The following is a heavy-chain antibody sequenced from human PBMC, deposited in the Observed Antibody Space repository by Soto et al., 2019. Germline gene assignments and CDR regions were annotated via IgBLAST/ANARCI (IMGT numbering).Heavy chain of an antibody. CDR1: GGSVSSGSYY. V-gene: IGHV4-61*01. CDR3: ARDRGGYVGDWYFDL. CDR2: IYYSGST. D-gene: IGHD5-12*01. J-gene: IGHJ2*01. Sequence: QVQLQESGPGLVKPSETLSLTCTVSGGSVSSGSYYWSWIRQPPGKGLEWIGYIYYSGSTNYNPPLKSRVTISVDTSKNQFSLKLSSVTAADTAVYYCARDRGGYVGDWYFDLWGRGTLVTVSS.